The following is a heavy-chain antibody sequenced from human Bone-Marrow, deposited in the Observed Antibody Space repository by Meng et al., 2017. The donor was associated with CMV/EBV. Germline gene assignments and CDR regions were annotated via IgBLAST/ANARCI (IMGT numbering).Heavy chain of an antibody. CDR3: SRTPRSYHQAKDV. D-gene: IGHD1-26*01. CDR2: SRNKPNNYTT. V-gene: IGHV3-72*01. J-gene: IGHJ6*02. Sequence: GGSLRLSCAASGFTLSDYYMDWVRQAPGKGLEWGGRSRNKPNNYTTKYAASVKGRFTLSRDDSKNSLYLQMNSLKTEDTAVYYCSRTPRSYHQAKDVWGQGTTVTVSS. CDR1: GFTLSDYY.